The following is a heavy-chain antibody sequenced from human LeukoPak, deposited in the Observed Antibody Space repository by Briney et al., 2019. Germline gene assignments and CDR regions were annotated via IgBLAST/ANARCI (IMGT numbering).Heavy chain of an antibody. D-gene: IGHD6-13*01. CDR2: IYYSGST. CDR3: ASSRPGAAAGPPLEFDP. V-gene: IGHV4-30-4*02. Sequence: SETLSLTCPVSGASISSGDYYWSWIRQPPGKGLEWIGNIYYSGSTYYNPSPKSRLTISVDTSKNQFSLKLSSVTAADTAVYYCASSRPGAAAGPPLEFDPWGQGTLVTVSS. CDR1: GASISSGDYY. J-gene: IGHJ5*02.